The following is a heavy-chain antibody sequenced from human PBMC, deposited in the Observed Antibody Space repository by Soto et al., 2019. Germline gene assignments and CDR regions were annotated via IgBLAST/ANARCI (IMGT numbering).Heavy chain of an antibody. J-gene: IGHJ6*02. CDR2: ISDSGST. CDR3: ARESLGQSAMDV. CDR1: GGSITNYY. Sequence: QVQLQESGPGLVKPSETLSLMCTVSGGSITNYYWSWIRQAPAQGLEWIGYISDSGSTKYNPSLKSRVTISVDTSKNQFTLKLSSVTAADTAVYYCARESLGQSAMDVWGQGTTVTVSS. V-gene: IGHV4-59*01. D-gene: IGHD3-16*01.